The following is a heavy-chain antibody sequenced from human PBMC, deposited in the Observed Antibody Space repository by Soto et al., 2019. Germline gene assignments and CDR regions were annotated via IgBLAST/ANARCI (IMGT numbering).Heavy chain of an antibody. Sequence: SVKVSCKASGGTFSSYAISWVRPAPGQGLEWMGGLIPIFGTANYAQKFQGRVTITADESTSTAYMELSSLRSEDTAVYYCARDNCSCTSCQLAYSMDVWGQGTTVTVAS. J-gene: IGHJ6*02. CDR2: LIPIFGTA. CDR1: GGTFSSYA. V-gene: IGHV1-69*13. D-gene: IGHD2-2*01. CDR3: ARDNCSCTSCQLAYSMDV.